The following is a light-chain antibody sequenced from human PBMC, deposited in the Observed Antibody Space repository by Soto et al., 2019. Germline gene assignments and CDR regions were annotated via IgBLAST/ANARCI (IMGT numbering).Light chain of an antibody. CDR3: QQYDNLIT. CDR1: QDIRNH. J-gene: IGKJ5*01. CDR2: DAS. V-gene: IGKV1-33*01. Sequence: IQMTQSPSSLSASVGDSFPSTCQASQDIRNHLNWYQQKPGKAPKVLIYDASNLETGAPSRFSGSGSGTDFTFTISSLQPEDFATYYCQQYDNLITFGQGRRLEIK.